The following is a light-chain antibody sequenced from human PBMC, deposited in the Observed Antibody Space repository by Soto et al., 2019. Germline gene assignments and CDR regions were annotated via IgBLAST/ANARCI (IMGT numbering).Light chain of an antibody. V-gene: IGKV3-20*01. Sequence: EIVLTQSPGTLSLSPGERATLSCRASQSVSSNYLAWYQQKPGQAPRLLIYAASTRATGIADRFSGSGSGTDFTFTISRLEPDDFAVYYCQQYGSSPGTFGQGTKVEIK. J-gene: IGKJ1*01. CDR2: AAS. CDR1: QSVSSNY. CDR3: QQYGSSPGT.